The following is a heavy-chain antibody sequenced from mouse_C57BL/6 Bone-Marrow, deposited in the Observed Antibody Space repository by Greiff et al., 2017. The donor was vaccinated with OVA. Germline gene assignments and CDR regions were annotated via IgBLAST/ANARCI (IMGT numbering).Heavy chain of an antibody. V-gene: IGHV5-2*01. CDR3: ARRDGYDVDY. J-gene: IGHJ2*01. Sequence: EVKLMESGGGLVQPGESLKLSCESTEYEFPSHDMSWVRKTPEKRLELVAAINSDGGSTYYPDTMERRFIISRDNTKKTLYLQMSSLRSEDTALYDCARRDGYDVDYWGQGTTLTVSS. CDR1: EYEFPSHD. D-gene: IGHD2-2*01. CDR2: INSDGGST.